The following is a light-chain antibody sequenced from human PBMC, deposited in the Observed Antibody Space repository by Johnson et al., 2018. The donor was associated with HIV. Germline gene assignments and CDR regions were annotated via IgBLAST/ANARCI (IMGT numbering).Light chain of an antibody. CDR2: DNN. CDR1: TSNIGNNY. Sequence: QSVLTQPPSVSAAPGQKVTISCSGSTSNIGNNYVSWYQHLPRTAPKLLIYDNNKRPSGIPDRFSGSKSGTSATLGITGLQTGDEADYYCGTWDSSLSVVFGTGTKVTVL. CDR3: GTWDSSLSVV. J-gene: IGLJ1*01. V-gene: IGLV1-51*01.